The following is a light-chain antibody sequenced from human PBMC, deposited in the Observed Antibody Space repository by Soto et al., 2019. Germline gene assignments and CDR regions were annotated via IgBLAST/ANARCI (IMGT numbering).Light chain of an antibody. CDR3: QQRSNWPLIT. J-gene: IGKJ5*01. CDR2: DAS. Sequence: EIVLTQSPATLSLSPGERATLSCRASQSVSSYLAWYQQKPGQAPRLLIYDASNRATGIPARFSGSGSGTAFPLTIGRLEPEDFAVYYCQQRSNWPLITFGQGTRLEIK. V-gene: IGKV3-11*01. CDR1: QSVSSY.